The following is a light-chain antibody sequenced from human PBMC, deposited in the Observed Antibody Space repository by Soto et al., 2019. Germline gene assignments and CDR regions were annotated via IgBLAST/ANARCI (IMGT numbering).Light chain of an antibody. V-gene: IGLV1-44*01. CDR3: TAWDDSLNGYV. CDR1: SSNIGSHT. CDR2: GNS. J-gene: IGLJ1*01. Sequence: QSVPTQPPSESRTPGQRVTISCSGSSSNIGSHTVNWYQQFPGAAPKLLIYGNSQRPSGVPDRFSGSKSGTSASQAISGLQSEDEAHYYCTAWDDSLNGYVFGTGTKLTFL.